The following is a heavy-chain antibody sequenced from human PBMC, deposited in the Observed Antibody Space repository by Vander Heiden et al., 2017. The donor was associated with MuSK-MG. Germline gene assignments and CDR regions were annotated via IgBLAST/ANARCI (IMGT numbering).Heavy chain of an antibody. Sequence: SFSGYYWSWIRQPPGKGLEWIGEINHSGSTNYNPSLKSRVTISVDTSKNQFSLKLSGVTAADTAVYYCARVYSYGGGSYQDYYYYGMDAWGQGTTVTVSS. J-gene: IGHJ6*02. CDR2: INHSGST. CDR3: ARVYSYGGGSYQDYYYYGMDA. D-gene: IGHD3-10*01. CDR1: SFSGYY. V-gene: IGHV4-34*01.